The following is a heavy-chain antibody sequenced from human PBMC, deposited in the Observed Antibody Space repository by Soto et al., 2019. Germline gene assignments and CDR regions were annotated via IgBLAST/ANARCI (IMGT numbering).Heavy chain of an antibody. CDR3: ARDRTGYSSRRGLDY. J-gene: IGHJ4*02. CDR1: GYTXSSYG. V-gene: IGHV1-18*01. D-gene: IGHD6-13*01. CDR2: IRAYNGNT. Sequence: SXKVSFKASGYTXSSYGIGWVRQAPGQGLEWMGWIRAYNGNTNYAQKLQGRVTMTTDTSTSTAYMELRSMRSEDTAVYYCARDRTGYSSRRGLDYWGQGTLVTVSS.